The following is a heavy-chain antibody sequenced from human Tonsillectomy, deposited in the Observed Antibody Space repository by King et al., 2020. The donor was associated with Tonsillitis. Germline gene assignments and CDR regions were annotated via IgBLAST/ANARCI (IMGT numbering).Heavy chain of an antibody. D-gene: IGHD5-18*01. Sequence: QLVQSGAEVKKAGESLEISCKASGYSFSTHWIGWVRQMPGKGLEWMGIIYPGDSDTRYIPSFDGQVTISVDKSIATAYLQWSSLKASDTAMYYCARGLLRYNYDAYDALDIWGQGTMVTVSS. V-gene: IGHV5-51*01. CDR3: ARGLLRYNYDAYDALDI. CDR1: GYSFSTHW. J-gene: IGHJ3*02. CDR2: IYPGDSDT.